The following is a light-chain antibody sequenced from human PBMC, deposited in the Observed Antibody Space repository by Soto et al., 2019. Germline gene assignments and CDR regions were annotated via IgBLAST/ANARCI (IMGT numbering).Light chain of an antibody. V-gene: IGLV7-46*01. CDR1: TGPVTSGHY. Sequence: ALVTQEPSLTVSPGWTVTLTCGSGTGPVTSGHYPYWLQQKPGQAPRTLIYDTNNKPSWTPARFSGALLGGKAALTLSGAQPEDEAEYYCLLSYSGTLVFGTGTRSPS. CDR2: DTN. J-gene: IGLJ1*01. CDR3: LLSYSGTLV.